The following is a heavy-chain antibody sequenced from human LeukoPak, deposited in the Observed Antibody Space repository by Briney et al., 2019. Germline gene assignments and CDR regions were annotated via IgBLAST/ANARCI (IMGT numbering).Heavy chain of an antibody. D-gene: IGHD6-19*01. CDR2: IYTSGSS. CDR3: ARAGGIAVPYWFDP. Sequence: PSETLSLTCTVSGGYISSYYWSWIRQPAGKGLEWIERIYTSGSSNYNPSLKSRVTMSVDTSKNQFSLKLSSVTAADTAVYYCARAGGIAVPYWFDPWGQGILVTVSS. V-gene: IGHV4-4*07. J-gene: IGHJ5*02. CDR1: GGYISSYY.